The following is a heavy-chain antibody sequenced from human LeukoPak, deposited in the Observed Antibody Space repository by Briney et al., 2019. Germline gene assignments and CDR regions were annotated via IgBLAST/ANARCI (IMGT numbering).Heavy chain of an antibody. CDR3: VSGTIFGVTITDC. Sequence: PGGSLILSCAASGFTVSTIHISWVRQAPGKGLEWVSIIYTGGSTQYAESVEGRFTISRDSSRNTVYLQMNSLRAEDTAVYYCVSGTIFGVTITDCWGQGTLVTVSS. V-gene: IGHV3-53*01. D-gene: IGHD3-3*01. J-gene: IGHJ4*02. CDR2: IYTGGST. CDR1: GFTVSTIH.